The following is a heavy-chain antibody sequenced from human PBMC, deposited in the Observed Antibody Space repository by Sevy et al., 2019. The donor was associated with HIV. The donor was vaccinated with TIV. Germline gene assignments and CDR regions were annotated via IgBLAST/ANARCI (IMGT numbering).Heavy chain of an antibody. CDR1: GYTFTTYG. V-gene: IGHV1-18*01. Sequence: ASVKVSCKASGYTFTTYGITWVRQAPGQGLEWMGWISTYNGITNYAQKLQGRVTMTTDPSTSTAYMELRSLRSDDTAVYYCARSTQVAGRNNWFDPWGQGTLVTVSS. CDR3: ARSTQVAGRNNWFDP. CDR2: ISTYNGIT. D-gene: IGHD6-19*01. J-gene: IGHJ5*02.